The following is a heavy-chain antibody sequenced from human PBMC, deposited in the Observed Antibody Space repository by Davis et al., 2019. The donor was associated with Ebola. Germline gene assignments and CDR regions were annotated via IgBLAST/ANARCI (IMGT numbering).Heavy chain of an antibody. Sequence: RTLSLPCSVPGGSLRRSNWWMWVRQPTGKGRECFGELYHSGSTNSNPPLKSRVTISVAKSKNQFSMKLSSVTAAYTAVYYCARDATICSGGSCYFNPWGQGTLVTVSS. CDR1: GGSLRRSNW. CDR3: ARDATICSGGSCYFNP. J-gene: IGHJ5*02. D-gene: IGHD2-15*01. CDR2: LYHSGST. V-gene: IGHV4-4*02.